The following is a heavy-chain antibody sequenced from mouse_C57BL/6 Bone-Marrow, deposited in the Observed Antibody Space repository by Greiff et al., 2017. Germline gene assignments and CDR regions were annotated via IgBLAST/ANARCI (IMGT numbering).Heavy chain of an antibody. J-gene: IGHJ4*01. CDR2: IYTGNGYT. V-gene: IGHV1-58*01. D-gene: IGHD1-1*02. CDR1: GYTFTSYG. CDR3: ARKGLWPDAMDY. Sequence: DVQLVESGAELVRPGSSVKMSCKTSGYTFTSYGINWVKQRPGQGLEWIGYIYTGNGYTEYTEKFKGKATLTSDTSSSTAYMQLSRLTSENSAIYFCARKGLWPDAMDYWGQGTSVTVSS.